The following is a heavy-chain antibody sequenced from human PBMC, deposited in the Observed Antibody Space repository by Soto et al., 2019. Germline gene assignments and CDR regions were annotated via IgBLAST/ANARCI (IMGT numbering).Heavy chain of an antibody. D-gene: IGHD2-2*01. CDR3: AAASSTSGGYYGMDV. CDR2: IVVGSGHT. V-gene: IGHV1-58*02. CDR1: GFTFTSSA. J-gene: IGHJ6*02. Sequence: QMQLVQSGPEVKKPGTSVKVSCKTCGFTFTSSAMQWVRQARGQRLEWIGWIVVGSGHTNYAQKFQERVTITRDMSTSTAYMQLSSLRSEDTAVYYCAAASSTSGGYYGMDVWGQGTTVTVSS.